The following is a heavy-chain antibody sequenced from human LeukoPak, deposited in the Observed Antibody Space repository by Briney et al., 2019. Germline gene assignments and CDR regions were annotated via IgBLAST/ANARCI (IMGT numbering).Heavy chain of an antibody. D-gene: IGHD3-3*01. J-gene: IGHJ4*02. CDR3: ATYDFWSGYPYYFDY. CDR2: ISASAAT. Sequence: GGSLRLSCAASGFTFSSYAMSWVRQAPGRGLEWVSAISASAATYYADSVKGRFTISRDNSKNTLHLQVNSLRAEDTAVYYCATYDFWSGYPYYFDYWGQGTLVTVSS. V-gene: IGHV3-23*01. CDR1: GFTFSSYA.